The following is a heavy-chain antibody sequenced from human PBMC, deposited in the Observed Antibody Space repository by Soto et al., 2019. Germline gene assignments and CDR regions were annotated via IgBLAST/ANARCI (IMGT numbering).Heavy chain of an antibody. CDR1: GVSINHYY. CDR2: LFYSGVI. Sequence: QVQLQESGPGLVKPSETLSLTCTVSGVSINHYYWSWIRQPPGKGLEWIGYLFYSGVINYNPSLKSRVTISIDTSKSQFSLMLKSVTAADTAVYYCARHGFGELLAPFDYWGHGTLISVSS. J-gene: IGHJ4*01. CDR3: ARHGFGELLAPFDY. V-gene: IGHV4-59*08. D-gene: IGHD3-10*01.